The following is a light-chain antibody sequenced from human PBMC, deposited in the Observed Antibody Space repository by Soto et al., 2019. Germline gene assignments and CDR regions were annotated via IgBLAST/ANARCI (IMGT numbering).Light chain of an antibody. CDR3: CSFAGSRTFV. Sequence: QSVLTQPASVSGSPGQSITISCTGTSSDVGNYNLVSWFQQYPGKAPKLMIYEGSQRPAGVSDRFSGSKSGNTASLTISGLQAEDEADYHCCSFAGSRTFVFGTGTKLTGL. CDR2: EGS. CDR1: SSDVGNYNL. V-gene: IGLV2-23*01. J-gene: IGLJ1*01.